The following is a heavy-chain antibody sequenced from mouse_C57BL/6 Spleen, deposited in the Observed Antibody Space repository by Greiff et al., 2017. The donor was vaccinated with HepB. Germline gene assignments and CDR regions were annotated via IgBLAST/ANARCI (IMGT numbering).Heavy chain of an antibody. J-gene: IGHJ3*01. V-gene: IGHV1-4*01. CDR2: INPSSGYT. CDR1: GYTFTSYT. D-gene: IGHD1-1*01. CDR3: ARGDYYCSSYWFAY. Sequence: VQLVESGAELARPGASVKMSCKASGYTFTSYTMHWVKQRPGQGLEWIGYINPSSGYTKYNQKFKDKATLTADKSSSTAYMQLSSLTSEDSAVYYCARGDYYCSSYWFAYWGQGTLVTVSA.